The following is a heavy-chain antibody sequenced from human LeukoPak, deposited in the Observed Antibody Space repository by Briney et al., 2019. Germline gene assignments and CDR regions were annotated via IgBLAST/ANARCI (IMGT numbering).Heavy chain of an antibody. Sequence: PSETLSLTCTVSGGSISGYYWSWIRQPPGKGLEWVGYISYSGSTNYNPSLKSRVTISVDTSKNQFSLKLSSVTAADTAVYYCAVGVRGVIIVDYWGQGTLVTVSS. V-gene: IGHV4-59*12. CDR2: ISYSGST. CDR3: AVGVRGVIIVDY. CDR1: GGSISGYY. D-gene: IGHD3-10*02. J-gene: IGHJ4*02.